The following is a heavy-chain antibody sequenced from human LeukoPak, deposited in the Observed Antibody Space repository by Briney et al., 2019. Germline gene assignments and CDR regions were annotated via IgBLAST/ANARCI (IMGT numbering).Heavy chain of an antibody. CDR1: GGSISSYY. D-gene: IGHD3-10*01. Sequence: SETLSLTCTVSGGSISSYYWSWIRQPPGKGLEWIGYIYYSGCTNYNPSLKSRVTISVDTSKNQFSLKLSSVTAADTAVYYCATSFYDSGVFDYWGQGTLVTVSS. CDR2: IYYSGCT. V-gene: IGHV4-59*01. CDR3: ATSFYDSGVFDY. J-gene: IGHJ4*02.